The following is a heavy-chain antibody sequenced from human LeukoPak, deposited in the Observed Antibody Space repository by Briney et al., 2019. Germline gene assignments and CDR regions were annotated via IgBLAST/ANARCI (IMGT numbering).Heavy chain of an antibody. D-gene: IGHD3-22*01. CDR1: GGSISSSYYY. CDR2: IYYSGST. V-gene: IGHV4-39*01. J-gene: IGHJ3*02. Sequence: SETLPLTCTVSGGSISSSYYYWGWIRQPPGKGLEWIGSIYYSGSTYYNPSLKSRVTISVDTSQNQFSLKLSSVTAADTAVYYCARSSGYYPQWAFDIWGQGTMVTVSS. CDR3: ARSSGYYPQWAFDI.